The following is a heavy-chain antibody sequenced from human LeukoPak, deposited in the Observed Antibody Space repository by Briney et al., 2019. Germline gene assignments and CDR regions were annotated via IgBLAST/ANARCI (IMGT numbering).Heavy chain of an antibody. CDR2: MLSDESNK. J-gene: IGHJ4*02. CDR3: AKDSGYSYGHGLDY. CDR1: GFTFSTYN. Sequence: GGSLRLSCAASGFTFSTYNMHWVRQAPGKGLEWVALMLSDESNKYHAVSVKGRFTISRDNSKNALFLQMNSLRDEDTAVYYCAKDSGYSYGHGLDYWGQGTLVTVSS. V-gene: IGHV3-30*02. D-gene: IGHD5-18*01.